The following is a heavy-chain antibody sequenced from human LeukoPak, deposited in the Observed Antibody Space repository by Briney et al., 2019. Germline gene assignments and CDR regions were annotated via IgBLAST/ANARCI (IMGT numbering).Heavy chain of an antibody. CDR1: GYTFTGYY. CDR2: INPNSGGT. CDR3: ARIAAAVDY. Sequence: ASVKVSCKASGYTFTGYYMHWVRQAPGQGLEWMGWINPNSGGTNYAQKFQGRVTMARDTSISTACMELSRLRYDDTAVYYCARIAAAVDYWGQGTLVTVSS. J-gene: IGHJ4*02. V-gene: IGHV1-2*02. D-gene: IGHD6-13*01.